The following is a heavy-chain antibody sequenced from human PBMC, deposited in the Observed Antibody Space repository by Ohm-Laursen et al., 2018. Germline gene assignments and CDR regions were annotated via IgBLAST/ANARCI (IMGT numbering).Heavy chain of an antibody. CDR3: AGRVLDY. V-gene: IGHV3-53*01. Sequence: SLRLSCTASGFTFSNAWMSWVRQAPGKGLEWVSVIHSGGGTYYADSVEGRFTISRDNSKNTVYLQMNSLRAEDTAMYYCAGRVLDYWGQGTLVTVSS. CDR2: IHSGGGT. CDR1: GFTFSNAW. J-gene: IGHJ4*02.